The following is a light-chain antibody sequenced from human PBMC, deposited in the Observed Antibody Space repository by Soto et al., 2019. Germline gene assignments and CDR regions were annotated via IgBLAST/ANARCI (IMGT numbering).Light chain of an antibody. J-gene: IGKJ4*01. CDR3: QQYNNWPPLT. V-gene: IGKV3-15*01. CDR1: QSVSSN. Sequence: EIVMTQSPATLSVSPGERATLSCRASQSVSSNLAWYQQKPGQAPRLLIYGASTRATGIPARFSGSGSGTEFTLTISSLQSEYFAVSYCQQYNNWPPLTFGGGTKVEIK. CDR2: GAS.